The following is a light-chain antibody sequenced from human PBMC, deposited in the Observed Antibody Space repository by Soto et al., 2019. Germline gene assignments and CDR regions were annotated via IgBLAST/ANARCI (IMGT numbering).Light chain of an antibody. Sequence: DIQMTQSPPSLSASVGVRVTITCRASQGIGNSLAWYQQKQGTGPKLLIYSASTLQSGDPSRLSGSGSGTDFTLPISSLQPEDVAAYYCQKYNTVPAIFGQGTRLEIK. CDR3: QKYNTVPAI. J-gene: IGKJ5*01. CDR2: SAS. V-gene: IGKV1-27*01. CDR1: QGIGNS.